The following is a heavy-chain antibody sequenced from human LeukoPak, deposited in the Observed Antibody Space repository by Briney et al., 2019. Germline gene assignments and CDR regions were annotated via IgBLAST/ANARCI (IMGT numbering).Heavy chain of an antibody. Sequence: GGSLRLSCAASGFTFSSYGMHWVRQAPGKGLEWVAIIWFDGSNQYYADSVKGRFTISRDNPKDTVYLQMNSLRVEDTAVYYCARGEYSSSWHSEYFQHWGQGTLVTVSS. D-gene: IGHD6-13*01. CDR1: GFTFSSYG. CDR2: IWFDGSNQ. CDR3: ARGEYSSSWHSEYFQH. J-gene: IGHJ1*01. V-gene: IGHV3-33*01.